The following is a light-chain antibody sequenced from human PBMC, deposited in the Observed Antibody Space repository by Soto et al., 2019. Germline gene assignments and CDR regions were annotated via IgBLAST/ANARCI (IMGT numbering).Light chain of an antibody. CDR1: DSNIVKND. CDR3: GTWDSTLSAGRGI. V-gene: IGLV1-51*01. J-gene: IGLJ2*01. CDR2: ENY. Sequence: QSVLTQPPSVSAAPGQKVTIACSGSDSNIVKNDVSWYQQLPGRAPKLLIYENYKRPSGTPGRFSGSKSGTSATLGITAVETGDEADYYCGTWDSTLSAGRGIFGGGTKLTVL.